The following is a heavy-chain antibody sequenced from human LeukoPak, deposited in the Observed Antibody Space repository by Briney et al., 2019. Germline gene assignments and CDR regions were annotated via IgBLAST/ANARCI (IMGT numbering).Heavy chain of an antibody. V-gene: IGHV1-69*05. Sequence: GASVKVSCKASGGTFSSYAISWVRQAPGQGLEWMGGIIPIFGTANYAQKFQGRVTITTDESTSTAYMELSSLRSEDTAVYYCARDGSGYELFDYWGQGTLVTVSS. CDR3: ARDGSGYELFDY. CDR1: GGTFSSYA. CDR2: IIPIFGTA. D-gene: IGHD5-12*01. J-gene: IGHJ4*02.